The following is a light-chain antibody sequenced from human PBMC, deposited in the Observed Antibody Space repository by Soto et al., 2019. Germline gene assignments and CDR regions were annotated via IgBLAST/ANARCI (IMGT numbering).Light chain of an antibody. Sequence: DIVLTQSPATLSLSPGERATLSCKASQSISNYLAWYQQKPGQPPRLLIFDASNRATGIPVRFSGSGSGTDFTLTIRILEPEDFAVYYCQQRTNWYTFGQGTRLEIK. V-gene: IGKV3-11*01. CDR2: DAS. CDR3: QQRTNWYT. J-gene: IGKJ5*01. CDR1: QSISNY.